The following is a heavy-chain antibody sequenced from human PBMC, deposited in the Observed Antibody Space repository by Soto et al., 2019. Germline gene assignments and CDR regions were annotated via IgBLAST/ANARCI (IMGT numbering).Heavy chain of an antibody. V-gene: IGHV3-21*01. CDR2: ISSSSSYI. D-gene: IGHD2-15*01. CDR3: ARDNGYCSGGSCYPHPIMDV. J-gene: IGHJ6*02. CDR1: GFTFSSYS. Sequence: EVQLVESGGGLVKPGGSLRLSCAASGFTFSSYSMNWVRQAPGKGLEWVSSISSSSSYIYYADSVKGRFTISRDNAKNSLYLQMNSLRAEDTAVYYCARDNGYCSGGSCYPHPIMDVWGQGTTVTVSS.